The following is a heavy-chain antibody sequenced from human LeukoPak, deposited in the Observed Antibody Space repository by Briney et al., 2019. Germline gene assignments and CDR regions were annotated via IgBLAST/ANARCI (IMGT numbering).Heavy chain of an antibody. CDR2: ISGSSIYT. D-gene: IGHD3-16*01. CDR1: GFTFSDYH. V-gene: IGHV3-11*06. CDR3: ARDGLTSNAFDI. J-gene: IGHJ3*02. Sequence: GGSLRLSCAASGFTFSDYHMTWIRQAPGKGLEWVSYISGSSIYTRYADSVKGRFTISRDNAKNSLYLQMNSLRAEDTAVYYCARDGLTSNAFDIWGQGTMVTVSS.